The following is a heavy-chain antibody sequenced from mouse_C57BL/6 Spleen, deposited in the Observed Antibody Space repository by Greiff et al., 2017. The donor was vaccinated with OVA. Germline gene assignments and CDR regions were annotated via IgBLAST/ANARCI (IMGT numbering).Heavy chain of an antibody. Sequence: EVQLKESGPGLVKPSQSLSLTCSVTGYSITSGYYWNWIRQFPGKKLEWMGYISYDGSNNYNPSLKNRISITRDTSKNQFFLKLNSVTTEDTATYYCAREAGTLYFDYWGQGTTLTVSS. V-gene: IGHV3-6*01. CDR2: ISYDGSN. CDR1: GYSITSGYY. D-gene: IGHD3-3*01. J-gene: IGHJ2*01. CDR3: AREAGTLYFDY.